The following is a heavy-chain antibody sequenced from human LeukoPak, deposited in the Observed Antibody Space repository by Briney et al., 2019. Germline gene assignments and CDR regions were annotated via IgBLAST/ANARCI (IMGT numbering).Heavy chain of an antibody. CDR1: GGSISSYY. Sequence: PSETLSLTCTVSGGSISSYYWSWIRQPPGKGLEWIGYIYYSGSTNYNPSLKSRVTISVDTSKNQFSLKLSSVTAADTAVYYCARRIVGASGHDAFDLWGQGTRVTVSS. CDR3: ARRIVGASGHDAFDL. D-gene: IGHD1-26*01. CDR2: IYYSGST. V-gene: IGHV4-59*01. J-gene: IGHJ3*01.